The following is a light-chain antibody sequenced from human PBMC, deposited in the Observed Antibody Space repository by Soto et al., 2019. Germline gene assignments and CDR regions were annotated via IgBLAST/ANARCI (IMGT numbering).Light chain of an antibody. CDR3: QHYDTYSP. CDR2: KTS. V-gene: IGKV1-5*03. CDR1: QAISSR. Sequence: DIQMTQSPSTLSASVGDSVTITCRASQAISSRLAWYQQKPGKAPKLLIYKTSTLEGGVPSRFSGSGSGTEFTLTISSLQPDDLAIYYCQHYDTYSPFRGGTKVEIK. J-gene: IGKJ4*02.